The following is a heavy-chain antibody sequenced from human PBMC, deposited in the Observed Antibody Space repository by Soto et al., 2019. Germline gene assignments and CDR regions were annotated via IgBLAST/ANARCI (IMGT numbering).Heavy chain of an antibody. Sequence: SQTLSLTCTVSGGSISSYYWSWIRQPPGKGLEWIGYIYYSGSTNYNPSLKSRVTISVDTSKNQFSLKLSSVTAADTAVYYCASFGLGSGYYFDYWGQGTLVTVSS. D-gene: IGHD3-22*01. CDR2: IYYSGST. J-gene: IGHJ4*02. CDR1: GGSISSYY. CDR3: ASFGLGSGYYFDY. V-gene: IGHV4-59*01.